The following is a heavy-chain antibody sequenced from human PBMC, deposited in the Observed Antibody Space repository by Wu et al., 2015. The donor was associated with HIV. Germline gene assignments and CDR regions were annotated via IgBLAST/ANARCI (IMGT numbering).Heavy chain of an antibody. CDR2: INCNNGVT. Sequence: QVQLLQSGAEVKKPGSSVKISCKASGGTFSSHAISWVRQAPGQGLEWMGWINCNNGVTKFAQKFQGRVTMTSDTSISTAYLDLSGLSSDDTAVYYCARDLITADAFDIWGQGTLVIVSS. J-gene: IGHJ3*02. CDR1: GGTFSSHA. CDR3: ARDLITADAFDI. D-gene: IGHD1-14*01. V-gene: IGHV1-2*02.